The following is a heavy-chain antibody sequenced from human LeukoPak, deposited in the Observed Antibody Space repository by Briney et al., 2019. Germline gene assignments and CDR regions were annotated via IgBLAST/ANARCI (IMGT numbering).Heavy chain of an antibody. CDR3: ARIGDGAMWYFDL. J-gene: IGHJ2*01. Sequence: GRSPSPARAPSAPTVGRYGTHWGRPAPGKGLEWLAVLWYYGISQVYEDSVKGRFVFSRDKSKNTLSLQMNSLRAEDTAMYYCARIGDGAMWYFDLWGRGTQVTVSS. CDR1: APTVGRYG. D-gene: IGHD3-16*01. CDR2: LWYYGISQ. V-gene: IGHV3-33*01.